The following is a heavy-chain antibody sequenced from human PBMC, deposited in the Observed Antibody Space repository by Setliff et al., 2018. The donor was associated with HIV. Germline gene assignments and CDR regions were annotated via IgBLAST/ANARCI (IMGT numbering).Heavy chain of an antibody. D-gene: IGHD6-19*01. CDR3: AGHPVTSGWLSLNWFDP. CDR2: IYHDGTT. Sequence: SETLSLTCSVSGGSINTSSYCWAWVRQPPGNELEWIGSIYHDGTTHYRSSLRSRAAISIDTSKSQISLKVRSVTAADTAVYFCAGHPVTSGWLSLNWFDPWG. J-gene: IGHJ5*02. CDR1: GGSINTSSYC. V-gene: IGHV4-39*07.